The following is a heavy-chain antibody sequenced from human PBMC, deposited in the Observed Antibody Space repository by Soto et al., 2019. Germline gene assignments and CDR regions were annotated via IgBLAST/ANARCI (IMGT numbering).Heavy chain of an antibody. CDR1: GYIFSNYY. V-gene: IGHV1-46*01. D-gene: IGHD1-26*01. CDR2: INPSGGST. Sequence: ASVKVSCKASGYIFSNYYIHWVRQAPGQGLEWMGIINPSGGSTRYAQKFQSRVTMTRDTSSSTVYMELSCMRFEDTAMYYCARDVGDSGSHGFDRWGQGSLVTVSS. J-gene: IGHJ5*02. CDR3: ARDVGDSGSHGFDR.